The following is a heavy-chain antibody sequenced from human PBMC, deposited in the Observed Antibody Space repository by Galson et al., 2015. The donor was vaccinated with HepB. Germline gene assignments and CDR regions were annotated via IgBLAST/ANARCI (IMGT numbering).Heavy chain of an antibody. Sequence: SVKVSCKASGYTFTSYGISWVRQAPGQGLEWMGWISAYNGNTNYAQKLQGRVTMTTDTSTSTAYMELRSLRSDDTAAYYCARAPEVVPAAAKYYYYYYMDVWGKGTTVTVSS. D-gene: IGHD2-2*01. CDR2: ISAYNGNT. V-gene: IGHV1-18*01. CDR3: ARAPEVVPAAAKYYYYYYMDV. CDR1: GYTFTSYG. J-gene: IGHJ6*03.